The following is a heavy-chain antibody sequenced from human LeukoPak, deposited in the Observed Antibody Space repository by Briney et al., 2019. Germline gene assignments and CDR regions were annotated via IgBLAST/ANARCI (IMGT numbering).Heavy chain of an antibody. J-gene: IGHJ3*02. CDR2: IRYDGSNK. V-gene: IGHV3-30*02. CDR1: GFTFSSYG. Sequence: RGSLRLSCAASGFTFSSYGMHWVRQAPGKGLEWVAFIRYDGSNKYYADSVKGRFTISRDNSKNTLYLQMNSLRAEDTAVYYCAKDRQKSLHAFDIWGQGTIVTVST. D-gene: IGHD2-15*01. CDR3: AKDRQKSLHAFDI.